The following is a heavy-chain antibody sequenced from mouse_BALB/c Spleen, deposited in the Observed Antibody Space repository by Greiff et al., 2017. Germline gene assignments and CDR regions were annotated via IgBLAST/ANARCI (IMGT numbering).Heavy chain of an antibody. D-gene: IGHD1-1*01. J-gene: IGHJ1*01. CDR1: GFTFSSFG. V-gene: IGHV5-17*02. CDR2: ISSGSSTI. Sequence: EVQGVESGGGLVQPGGSRKLSCAASGFTFSSFGMHWVRQAPEKGLEWVAYISSGSSTIYYADTVKGRFTISRDNPKNTLFLQMTSLRSEDTAMYYCARYPYYYGSSSYWYFDVWGAGTTVTVSS. CDR3: ARYPYYYGSSSYWYFDV.